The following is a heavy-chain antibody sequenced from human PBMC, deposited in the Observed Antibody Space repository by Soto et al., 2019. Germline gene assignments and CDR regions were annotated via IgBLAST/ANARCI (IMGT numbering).Heavy chain of an antibody. Sequence: EVQLVESGGGLGKPGGSLRLSCAAAGFTFSSYSRNWVRQAPGKGLEWVSSISSSTSYMYYADSVKGRFTISRDNARNSLYLQMNSLRAEDTAVYYCARFRRDGYNLTYGGQGTLVTVSS. CDR3: ARFRRDGYNLTY. V-gene: IGHV3-21*01. CDR2: ISSSTSYM. D-gene: IGHD5-12*01. J-gene: IGHJ4*02. CDR1: GFTFSSYS.